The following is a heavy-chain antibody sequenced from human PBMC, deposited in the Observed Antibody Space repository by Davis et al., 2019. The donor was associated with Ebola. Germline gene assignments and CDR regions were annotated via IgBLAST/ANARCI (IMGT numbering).Heavy chain of an antibody. CDR2: INHSGST. D-gene: IGHD4-17*01. V-gene: IGHV4-34*01. CDR1: GGSFSGYY. J-gene: IGHJ4*02. CDR3: ARRLLTVTFPFYFDY. Sequence: PGGSLRLSCAVYGGSFSGYYWSWIRQPPGKGLEWIGEINHSGSTNYHPSLKSRVTISVDTSKNQFSLKLSSVTAADTAVYYCARRLLTVTFPFYFDYWGQGTLVTVSS.